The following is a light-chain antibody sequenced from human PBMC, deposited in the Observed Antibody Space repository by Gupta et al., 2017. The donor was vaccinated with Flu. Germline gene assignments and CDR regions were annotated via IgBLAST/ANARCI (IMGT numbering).Light chain of an antibody. Sequence: QSVLTQPASVSGSPGQSIAISCTGTNTDIGAYNYVSWYQHHPGKAPKLILYGVNNRPSGVSDRFSGSKSGNTAFLTISGLQPEDDGDYFCIAYTSTNPFYVFGTGTKVTVL. CDR2: GVN. CDR1: NTDIGAYNY. CDR3: IAYTSTNPFYV. J-gene: IGLJ1*01. V-gene: IGLV2-14*01.